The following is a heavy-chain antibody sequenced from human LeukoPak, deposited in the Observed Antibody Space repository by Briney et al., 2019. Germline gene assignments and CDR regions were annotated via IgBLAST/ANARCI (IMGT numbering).Heavy chain of an antibody. V-gene: IGHV3-23*01. D-gene: IGHD3-22*01. CDR3: AKRGVVIRVILVGFHKEAYYFDS. CDR2: ISDSGGRT. Sequence: PGGSLRLSCAVSGITLNNYGMSWVRQAPGKGLEWVAGISDSGGRTNYADSVKGRFTISRDNPKNTLYLQMNSLRAGDTAVYFCAKRGVVIRVILVGFHKEAYYFDSWGQGALVTVSS. CDR1: GITLNNYG. J-gene: IGHJ4*02.